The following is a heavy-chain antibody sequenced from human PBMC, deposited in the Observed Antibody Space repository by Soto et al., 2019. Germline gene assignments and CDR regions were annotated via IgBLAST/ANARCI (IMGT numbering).Heavy chain of an antibody. V-gene: IGHV4-59*01. CDR2: IYYSGST. D-gene: IGHD6-13*01. CDR1: GCSISSYY. J-gene: IGHJ5*02. CDR3: ARGQIAAAGTISWFDP. Sequence: SETLSLTCTFSGCSISSYYWSLIRQPPGKGLEWIGYIYYSGSTNYNPSLKSRVTISVDTSKNQFSLKLSSVTAADTAVYYCARGQIAAAGTISWFDPWGQGTLVTVSS.